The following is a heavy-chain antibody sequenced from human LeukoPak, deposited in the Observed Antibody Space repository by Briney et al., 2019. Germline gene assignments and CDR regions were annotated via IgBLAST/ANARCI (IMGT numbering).Heavy chain of an antibody. V-gene: IGHV3-48*03. J-gene: IGHJ4*02. CDR2: ISSSGSTI. CDR3: ARDSGMIFHY. CDR1: GFTFSSYE. Sequence: PGGSLRLPCAASGFTFSSYEMNWVRQAPGKGLEWVSYISSSGSTIYYADSVKGRFTISRDNAKNSLYLQMNSLRAEDTAVYYCARDSGMIFHYWGQGTLVTVSS. D-gene: IGHD3-16*01.